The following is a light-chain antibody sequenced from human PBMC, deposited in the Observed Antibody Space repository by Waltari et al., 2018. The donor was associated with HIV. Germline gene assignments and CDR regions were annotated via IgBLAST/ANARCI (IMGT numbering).Light chain of an antibody. Sequence: EIVLTQSPGTLSLSPGERATLSCRASQSVSSSYLAWYQQKPGQAPRLLIFGASSRATGIPDRFSGSGSGSGTDFTLTINRLEPEDFALYYCQQYDSSPRVTFGQGTRLEIK. J-gene: IGKJ5*01. V-gene: IGKV3-20*01. CDR3: QQYDSSPRVT. CDR2: GAS. CDR1: QSVSSSY.